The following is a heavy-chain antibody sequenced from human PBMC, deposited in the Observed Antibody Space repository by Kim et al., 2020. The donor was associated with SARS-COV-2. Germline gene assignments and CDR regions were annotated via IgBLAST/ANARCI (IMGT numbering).Heavy chain of an antibody. CDR1: GFNFSNYW. CDR2: INQDGGEK. V-gene: IGHV3-7*05. D-gene: IGHD2-21*01. Sequence: GGSLRLSCAASGFNFSNYWMSWVRQAPGKGLEWVANINQDGGEKYYVDSVKGRFTISRDNSKTSLYLHLNSLRSEDTAVYYCTTQGGFYSGPLAWGEGTMVTVSS. J-gene: IGHJ3*01. CDR3: TTQGGFYSGPLA.